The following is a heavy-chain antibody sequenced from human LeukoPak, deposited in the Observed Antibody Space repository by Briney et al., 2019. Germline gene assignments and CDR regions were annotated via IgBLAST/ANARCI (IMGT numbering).Heavy chain of an antibody. V-gene: IGHV3-74*01. J-gene: IGHJ4*02. CDR3: ARGYYSSSRFDS. D-gene: IGHD6-13*01. CDR2: VNSDGSTT. CDR1: GFTVSSNY. Sequence: PGGSLRLSCAASGFTVSSNYMSWVRQAPGKGLVWVPRVNSDGSTTNYADSVKGRFTISRDNAENTLYMRMNSLRPEDTAVYYCARGYYSSSRFDSWGQGTLVTVSS.